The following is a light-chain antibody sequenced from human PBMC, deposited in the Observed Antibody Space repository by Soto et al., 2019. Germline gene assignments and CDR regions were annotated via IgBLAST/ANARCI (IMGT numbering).Light chain of an antibody. CDR2: GAS. CDR3: QHFGNSLWT. Sequence: EIVLTQSPATLSLSPGERATLSCRASQSVSSYLAWYQQKPGQAPRLLIYGASSRAIHTPDRVSGSGSGTDFTLTISGLEPEDFAVYYCQHFGNSLWTFGQGTKVDIK. V-gene: IGKV3-11*01. J-gene: IGKJ1*01. CDR1: QSVSSY.